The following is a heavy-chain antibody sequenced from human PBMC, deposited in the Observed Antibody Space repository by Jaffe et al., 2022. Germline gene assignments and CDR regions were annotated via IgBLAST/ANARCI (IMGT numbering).Heavy chain of an antibody. CDR3: ARDAPYGPAAMHLGAFDI. J-gene: IGHJ3*02. CDR1: GFTFSSYE. CDR2: ISSSGSTI. Sequence: EVQLVESGGGLVQPGGSLRLSCAASGFTFSSYEMNWVRQAPGKGLEWVSYISSSGSTIYYADSVKGRFTISRDNAKNSLYLQMNSLRAEDTAVYYCARDAPYGPAAMHLGAFDIWGQGTMVTVSS. D-gene: IGHD2-2*01. V-gene: IGHV3-48*03.